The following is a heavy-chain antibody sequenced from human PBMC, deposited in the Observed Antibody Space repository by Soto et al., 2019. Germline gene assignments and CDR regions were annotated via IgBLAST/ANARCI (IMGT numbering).Heavy chain of an antibody. CDR3: HIVVVPAAILAFDI. V-gene: IGHV4-34*01. Sequence: SETLSLTCAVYGGSLSGYYWSWIRQPPGKGLEWVGEINHSGSTNYNPSLKSRVTISVDTSKNQFSLKLSSVTAADTAVYYCHIVVVPAAILAFDIWGQGTMVTVSS. J-gene: IGHJ3*02. CDR1: GGSLSGYY. CDR2: INHSGST. D-gene: IGHD2-2*01.